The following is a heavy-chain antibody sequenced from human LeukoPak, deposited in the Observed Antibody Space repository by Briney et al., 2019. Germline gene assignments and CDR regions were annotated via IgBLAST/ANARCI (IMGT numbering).Heavy chain of an antibody. J-gene: IGHJ3*02. V-gene: IGHV1-69*05. Sequence: SVKVSCKASGGILSTYAITWVRQAPGQGLEWMGGIIPIFGTTNYAQNFQGRVTITTDASTNTAYMALSSLRSADTAVYYCAFEIRDVFDIWGQGTVVTVSS. D-gene: IGHD3-9*01. CDR2: IIPIFGTT. CDR1: GGILSTYA. CDR3: AFEIRDVFDI.